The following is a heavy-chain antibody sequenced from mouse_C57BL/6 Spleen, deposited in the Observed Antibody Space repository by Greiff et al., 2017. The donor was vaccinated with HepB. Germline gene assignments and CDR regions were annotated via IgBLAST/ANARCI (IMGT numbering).Heavy chain of an antibody. CDR1: GYSITSGYY. V-gene: IGHV3-6*01. D-gene: IGHD2-2*01. J-gene: IGHJ3*01. Sequence: EVQLQQSGPGLVKPSQSLSLTCSVTGYSITSGYYWNWIRQFPGNKLEWMGYISYDGSNNYNPSLKNRISITRDTSKNQFFLKLNSVTTEDTATYYCARDWFFAYWGQGTLVTVSA. CDR3: ARDWFFAY. CDR2: ISYDGSN.